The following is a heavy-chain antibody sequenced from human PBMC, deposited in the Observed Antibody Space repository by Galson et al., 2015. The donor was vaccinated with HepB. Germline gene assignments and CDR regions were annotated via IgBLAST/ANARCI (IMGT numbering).Heavy chain of an antibody. CDR2: IYSGGTT. Sequence: SLRLSCAASGFTVSRIYMSWVRQAPGKGLEWVSVIYSGGTTYYADSVKGRFTISRHNSKNTLYLQMNSLRAEDTAVYYCARDYYGSGSYPYEAFDTWGQGTMVTVSS. CDR3: ARDYYGSGSYPYEAFDT. J-gene: IGHJ3*02. D-gene: IGHD3-10*01. CDR1: GFTVSRIY. V-gene: IGHV3-53*04.